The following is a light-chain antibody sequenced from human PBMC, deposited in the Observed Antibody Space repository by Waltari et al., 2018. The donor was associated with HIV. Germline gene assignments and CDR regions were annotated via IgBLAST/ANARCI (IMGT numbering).Light chain of an antibody. Sequence: DIQMTQSPSTLSASVGDRVTITCRAGQSVSSWLAWYQQKSGKAPKLLIYQASTLESGVPSRFSGSRSGTEYTLTISGLQPDDFATYYCQQYNSYSTFGQGTKVEIK. V-gene: IGKV1-5*03. CDR3: QQYNSYST. CDR2: QAS. CDR1: QSVSSW. J-gene: IGKJ1*01.